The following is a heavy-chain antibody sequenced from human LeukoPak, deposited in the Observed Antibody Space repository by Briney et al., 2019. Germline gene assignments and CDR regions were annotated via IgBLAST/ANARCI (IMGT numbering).Heavy chain of an antibody. CDR3: ARDVGSYYGGLDY. Sequence: AETLSLTCTVSGGSISSSSYYWGWIRQPPGKGLEGIGRIYYSGSTYYNPSLKSRVTISVDTSKNQFSLKLSSVTAADTAVYYCARDVGSYYGGLDYWGQGTLVTVSS. CDR1: GGSISSSSYY. V-gene: IGHV4-39*07. D-gene: IGHD1-26*01. CDR2: IYYSGST. J-gene: IGHJ4*02.